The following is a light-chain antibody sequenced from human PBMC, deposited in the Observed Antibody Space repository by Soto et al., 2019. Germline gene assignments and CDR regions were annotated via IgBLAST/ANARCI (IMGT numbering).Light chain of an antibody. Sequence: DIQMTQSPSTLSASVGDRVTITCRASQTFSTSLAWYQQKPGQAPKLLIYKASSLESGVPSRFSGSGSGTEFTLTISSLQPDYFATYYCQQYSSYPWTFGQGTKVEIK. CDR3: QQYSSYPWT. V-gene: IGKV1-5*03. J-gene: IGKJ1*01. CDR2: KAS. CDR1: QTFSTS.